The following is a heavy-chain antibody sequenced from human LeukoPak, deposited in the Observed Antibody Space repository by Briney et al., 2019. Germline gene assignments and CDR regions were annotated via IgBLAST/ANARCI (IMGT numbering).Heavy chain of an antibody. V-gene: IGHV3-30*18. J-gene: IGHJ4*02. CDR2: ISYDGSNK. D-gene: IGHD3-22*01. CDR3: AKEGRWYYYDSSGPLYSPCDY. CDR1: GFTFSSYG. Sequence: PGGSLRLSCAASGFTFSSYGMHWVRQAPGKGLEWVAVISYDGSNKYYADSVKGRFTISRDNSKNTLYLQMNSLRAEDTAVYYCAKEGRWYYYDSSGPLYSPCDYWGQGTLVTVSS.